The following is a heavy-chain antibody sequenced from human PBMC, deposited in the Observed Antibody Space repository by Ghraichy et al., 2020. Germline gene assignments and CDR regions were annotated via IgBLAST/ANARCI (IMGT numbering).Heavy chain of an antibody. V-gene: IGHV3-53*01. CDR2: IYSGGST. J-gene: IGHJ4*02. CDR1: GFIVSSNY. Sequence: GGSLRLSCAASGFIVSSNYMSWVRQAPGKGLEWVSVIYSGGSTYYADSVKGRFTISRDNSKNTLYLQMNSLRAEDTAVYYCARLEGSSSKNYWGQGTLVTVSS. D-gene: IGHD6-13*01. CDR3: ARLEGSSSKNY.